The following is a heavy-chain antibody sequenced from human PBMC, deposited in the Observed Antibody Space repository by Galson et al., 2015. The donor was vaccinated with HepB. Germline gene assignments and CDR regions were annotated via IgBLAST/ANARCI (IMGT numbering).Heavy chain of an antibody. CDR2: ISYDGSNK. D-gene: IGHD6-19*01. CDR1: GFTFSNYG. Sequence: SLRLSCAASGFTFSNYGMHWVRQAPGKGLEWVAVISYDGSNKYYADSVKGRFTISRDNSKNTLYLQMNSLRAEDTALYYCAKDPYLYSALAGTMAGFDYWG. V-gene: IGHV3-30*18. CDR3: AKDPYLYSALAGTMAGFDY. J-gene: IGHJ4*01.